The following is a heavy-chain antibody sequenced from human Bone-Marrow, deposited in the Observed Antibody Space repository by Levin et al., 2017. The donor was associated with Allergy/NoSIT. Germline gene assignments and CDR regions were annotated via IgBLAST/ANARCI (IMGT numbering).Heavy chain of an antibody. Sequence: PGGSLRLSCAASGFTFSTYAMSWVRQAPGKGLEWVSAISGGGGSTYYAESVKGRFTISRDRSKSTMYLQMDNLRADDTAVYYCARDRGFELLWFGDQDAFNIWGQGTRVTVSS. CDR1: GFTFSTYA. D-gene: IGHD3-10*01. CDR2: ISGGGGST. J-gene: IGHJ3*02. V-gene: IGHV3-23*01. CDR3: ARDRGFELLWFGDQDAFNI.